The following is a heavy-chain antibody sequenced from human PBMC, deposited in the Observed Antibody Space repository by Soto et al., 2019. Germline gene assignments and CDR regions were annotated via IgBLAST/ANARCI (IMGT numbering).Heavy chain of an antibody. CDR3: ARGMITFGGVIVQTPDDAFDI. Sequence: GASVKVSCKASGYTFTRYDINWVRQATGQGLEWMGWMNPNSGNTGYAQKFQGRVTMTRNTSISTAYMELSSLRSEDTAVYYCARGMITFGGVIVQTPDDAFDIWGQGRMVTVSS. D-gene: IGHD3-16*02. CDR2: MNPNSGNT. V-gene: IGHV1-8*01. J-gene: IGHJ3*02. CDR1: GYTFTRYD.